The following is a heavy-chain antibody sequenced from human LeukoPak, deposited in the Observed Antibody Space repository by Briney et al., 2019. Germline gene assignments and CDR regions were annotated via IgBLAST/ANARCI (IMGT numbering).Heavy chain of an antibody. J-gene: IGHJ6*04. Sequence: SETLSLTCTVSGGSISSYYWSWIRQPAGKGLEWIGRIYTSGSTNYNPSLKSRVTISVDTSKNQFSLKLSSVTAADTAVYYCARNVLLWFGELSLDVWGKGTTVTISS. CDR1: GGSISSYY. D-gene: IGHD3-10*01. CDR3: ARNVLLWFGELSLDV. V-gene: IGHV4-4*07. CDR2: IYTSGST.